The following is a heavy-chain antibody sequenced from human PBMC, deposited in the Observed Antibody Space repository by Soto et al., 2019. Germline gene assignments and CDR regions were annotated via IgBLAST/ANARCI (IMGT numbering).Heavy chain of an antibody. J-gene: IGHJ4*02. Sequence: ASVKVSCKASGYTFTSYDINWVRRATGQGLEWMGWMNPNSGNTGYAQKFQGRVTMTRNTSISTAYMELSSLRSEDTAVYYCASGLGYCSSTSCYGKQSNFDYWGQGTLVTVSS. D-gene: IGHD2-2*01. CDR2: MNPNSGNT. CDR1: GYTFTSYD. V-gene: IGHV1-8*01. CDR3: ASGLGYCSSTSCYGKQSNFDY.